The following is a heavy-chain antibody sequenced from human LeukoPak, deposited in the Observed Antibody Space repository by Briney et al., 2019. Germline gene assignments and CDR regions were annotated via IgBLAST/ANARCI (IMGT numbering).Heavy chain of an antibody. CDR2: IIPIFGTA. Sequence: SVKVSCKASGGTFSSYAISWVRQAPGQGLEWMGGIIPIFGTANYAQKFQGRVTITADKSTSTAYMELSSLRSEDTAVYYCASGVGVRGVIITQFDYWGQGTLVTVSS. CDR1: GGTFSSYA. D-gene: IGHD3-10*01. CDR3: ASGVGVRGVIITQFDY. V-gene: IGHV1-69*06. J-gene: IGHJ4*02.